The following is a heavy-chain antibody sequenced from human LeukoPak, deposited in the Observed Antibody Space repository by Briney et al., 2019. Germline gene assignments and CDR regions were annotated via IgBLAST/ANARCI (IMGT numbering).Heavy chain of an antibody. CDR2: ISSSSSYI. V-gene: IGHV3-21*01. CDR3: ARDWPGGGFDP. Sequence: PGGSLRLSCAASAFTFSSYAMNWVRQAPGKGLEWVSSISSSSSYIYYADSVMGRFTISRDNAKNSLYLQMNSLRAEDTAVYYCARDWPGGGFDPWGQGTLVTVSS. J-gene: IGHJ5*02. D-gene: IGHD3-10*01. CDR1: AFTFSSYA.